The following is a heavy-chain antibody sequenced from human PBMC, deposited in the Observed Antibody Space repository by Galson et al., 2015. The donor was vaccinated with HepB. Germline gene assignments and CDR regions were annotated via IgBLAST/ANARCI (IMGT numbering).Heavy chain of an antibody. Sequence: LSLTCAVYGGSFSAYYWTWIRQPPGKGLEWIGEIHHSGSANYNPSLKSRVTISVDPSKNQFSLNLSSVTAADTAVYYCASVGSGVTGANWFDPWGQGTLVTVSS. D-gene: IGHD1-20*01. CDR3: ASVGSGVTGANWFDP. V-gene: IGHV4-34*01. CDR2: IHHSGSA. CDR1: GGSFSAYY. J-gene: IGHJ5*02.